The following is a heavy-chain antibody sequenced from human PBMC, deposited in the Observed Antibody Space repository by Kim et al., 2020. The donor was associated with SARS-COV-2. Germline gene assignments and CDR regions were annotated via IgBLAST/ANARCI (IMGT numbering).Heavy chain of an antibody. CDR2: IIPIFGTS. CDR3: ARAGYSSSWRLYGMDV. J-gene: IGHJ6*02. D-gene: IGHD6-13*01. CDR1: GGTFSFYA. Sequence: SVKVSCKASGGTFSFYAISWVRQAPVQGLEWMGGIIPIFGTSNYAQKFQGRVTITADESTSTAYMELSSLRYEDTAVYYCARAGYSSSWRLYGMDVWGQGTTVTVSS. V-gene: IGHV1-69*13.